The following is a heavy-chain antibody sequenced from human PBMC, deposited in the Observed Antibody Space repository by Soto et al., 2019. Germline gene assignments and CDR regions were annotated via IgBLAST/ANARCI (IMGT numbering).Heavy chain of an antibody. V-gene: IGHV3-30*18. CDR2: ISYDGSNK. J-gene: IGHJ4*02. CDR1: VFSFISYG. CDR3: AKERMEQYQLLPFFDY. Sequence: GGPLSLSWESSVFSFISYGMHWLRQAAGKGLEWVAVISYDGSNKYYADSVRGRFTISRDNSKNTLYLQMNSLRPEDTAVFYCAKERMEQYQLLPFFDYCGQGTLVTVSS. D-gene: IGHD2-2*01.